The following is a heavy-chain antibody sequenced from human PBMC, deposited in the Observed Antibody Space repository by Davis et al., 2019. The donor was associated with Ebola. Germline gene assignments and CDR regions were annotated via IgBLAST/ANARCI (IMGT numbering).Heavy chain of an antibody. CDR1: GFTFDDYA. V-gene: IGHV3-9*01. Sequence: SLKISCAASGFTFDDYAMHWVRQAPGKGLEWVSGISWNSGSIGYADSVKGRFTISRDNAKNTVFLQMNSLRAEDTAVYHCANGGQIGYCSGDSCYSGDSWGQGTLVTVSS. CDR2: ISWNSGSI. J-gene: IGHJ4*02. D-gene: IGHD2-15*01. CDR3: ANGGQIGYCSGDSCYSGDS.